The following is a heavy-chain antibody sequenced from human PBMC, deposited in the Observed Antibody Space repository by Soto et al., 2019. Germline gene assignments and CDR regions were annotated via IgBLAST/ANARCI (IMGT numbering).Heavy chain of an antibody. J-gene: IGHJ5*02. V-gene: IGHV4-4*02. CDR3: ATLPPRIVVVMTDLPT. CDR2: IYHTGTT. Sequence: QLRESGPGLVKPSGTLSITCFVSGASISSTYWWSWGRQTPGKRLEWIGQIYHTGTTSYNPSLKNRVTISLDKSNNQFSLMLPYMTAADTAVYYCATLPPRIVVVMTDLPTWGQGTRVTVSS. D-gene: IGHD2-15*01. CDR1: GASISSTYW.